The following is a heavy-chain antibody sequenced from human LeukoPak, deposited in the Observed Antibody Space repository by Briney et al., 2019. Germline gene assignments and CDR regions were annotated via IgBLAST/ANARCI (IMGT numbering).Heavy chain of an antibody. CDR1: GYTFTSYG. D-gene: IGHD3-16*02. J-gene: IGHJ3*02. Sequence: GASVKVSCKASGYTFTSYGISWVRQAPGQGLEWMGWISSYNGNTNYAQKLQGRVTMTTDTSTGTAYMELRSLRSDDTAVYYCARDPENYVWGSYRSVGFDIWGEGTMVTVSS. CDR3: ARDPENYVWGSYRSVGFDI. CDR2: ISSYNGNT. V-gene: IGHV1-18*04.